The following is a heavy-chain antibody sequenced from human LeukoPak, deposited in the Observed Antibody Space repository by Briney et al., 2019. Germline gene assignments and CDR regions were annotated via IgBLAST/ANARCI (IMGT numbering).Heavy chain of an antibody. CDR2: ISAYNGNT. V-gene: IGHV1-18*01. CDR3: ARKEDDFWSGYYPEYFQH. CDR1: AYTFTSYG. J-gene: IGHJ1*01. D-gene: IGHD3-3*01. Sequence: GASVKVCCKASAYTFTSYGISWVRQAPGQGIEWMGWISAYNGNTNYAQKHQARVTMTTDTSTSTAYMELRSLRSDDTAVYYCARKEDDFWSGYYPEYFQHWGQGTLVTVSS.